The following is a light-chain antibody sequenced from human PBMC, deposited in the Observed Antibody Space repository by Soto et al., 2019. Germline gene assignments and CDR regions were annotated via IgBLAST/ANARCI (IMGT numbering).Light chain of an antibody. V-gene: IGKV3-20*01. J-gene: IGKJ5*01. Sequence: EVVLAQSPGTLSLSRGERATLSCRASERIYSAYLGLYQQKPGQAPRLLIYGTSSRATGIPDRFSGSGSGTDFTLTISRLEPEDFAVYYCQQYGNSPITFAQGTLLEVK. CDR3: QQYGNSPIT. CDR2: GTS. CDR1: ERIYSAY.